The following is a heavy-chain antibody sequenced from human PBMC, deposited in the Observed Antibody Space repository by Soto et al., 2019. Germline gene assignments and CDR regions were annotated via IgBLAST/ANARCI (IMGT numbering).Heavy chain of an antibody. J-gene: IGHJ6*03. CDR1: GGSISGHY. D-gene: IGHD3-3*01. CDR3: ARGPYYDLIWNYYYMDV. Sequence: ETLSVTCNVAGGSISGHYWIFVRQTPGKGLEWIGYIYYSGSTNYNPSLKSRVTISVDTSKNHFSLRLTSVTAADTAVYYCARGPYYDLIWNYYYMDVWGKGTTVTVSS. V-gene: IGHV4-59*08. CDR2: IYYSGST.